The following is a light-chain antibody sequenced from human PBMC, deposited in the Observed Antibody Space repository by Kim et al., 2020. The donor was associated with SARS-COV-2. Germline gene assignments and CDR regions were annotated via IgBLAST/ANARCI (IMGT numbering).Light chain of an antibody. CDR3: QQYDILPYT. V-gene: IGKV1-33*01. CDR2: AAS. Sequence: DIQMTQSPSSLSASIGDRVTITCQASRDITSYLNWYQQKPGKAPKLLIYAASNLETGVPSRFSGSRSGTDFTFTITSLQPEDIATYYCQQYDILPYTFGQGTKLEI. J-gene: IGKJ2*01. CDR1: RDITSY.